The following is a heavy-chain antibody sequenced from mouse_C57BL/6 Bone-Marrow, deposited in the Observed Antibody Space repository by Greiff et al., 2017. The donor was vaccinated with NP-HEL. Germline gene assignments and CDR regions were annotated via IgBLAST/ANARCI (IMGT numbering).Heavy chain of an antibody. V-gene: IGHV1-26*01. Sequence: EVKLQQSGPELVKPGASVKISCKASGYTFTDYYMNWVKQSHGKSLEWIGDINPNNGGTSYNQKFKGKATLTVDKSSSTAYMELRSLTSEDSAVYYCASGGFSSPFDYWGQGTTLTVSS. CDR3: ASGGFSSPFDY. D-gene: IGHD1-1*01. CDR2: INPNNGGT. J-gene: IGHJ2*01. CDR1: GYTFTDYY.